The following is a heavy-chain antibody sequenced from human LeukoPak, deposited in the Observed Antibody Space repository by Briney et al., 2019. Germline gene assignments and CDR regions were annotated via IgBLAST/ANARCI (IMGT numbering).Heavy chain of an antibody. CDR3: ARHAEGWLHPNWFDP. CDR2: IYYSGST. J-gene: IGHJ5*02. V-gene: IGHV4-39*01. Sequence: SETLSLTCTVSGGSISSSSYYWGWIRQPPGTGLEWIGSIYYSGSTYYNPSLKSRVTISVDTSKNQFSLKLSSVTAADTAVYYCARHAEGWLHPNWFDPGGQGTLVTVSS. D-gene: IGHD5-24*01. CDR1: GGSISSSSYY.